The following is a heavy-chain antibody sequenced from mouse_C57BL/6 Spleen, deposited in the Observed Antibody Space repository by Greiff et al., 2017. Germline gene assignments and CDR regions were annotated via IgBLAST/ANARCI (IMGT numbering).Heavy chain of an antibody. J-gene: IGHJ3*01. CDR2: ISSGSSTI. CDR3: ASGDYGCSPWFAY. Sequence: EVKLMESGGGLVKPGGSLKLSCAASGFTFSDYGMHWVRQAPEKGLEWVAYISSGSSTIYYADTVKGRFPISRDNAKNTLFLQMTSLRSEDTALYYCASGDYGCSPWFAYWGQGTLVTVSA. D-gene: IGHD1-1*01. V-gene: IGHV5-17*01. CDR1: GFTFSDYG.